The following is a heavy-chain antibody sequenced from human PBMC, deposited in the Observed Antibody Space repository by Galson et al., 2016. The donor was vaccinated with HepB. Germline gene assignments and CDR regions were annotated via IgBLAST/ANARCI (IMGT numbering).Heavy chain of an antibody. D-gene: IGHD5-12*01. J-gene: IGHJ5*02. CDR1: GFTVSGND. Sequence: SLRLSCAASGFTVSGNDMSWVRQAPGKGLEWVAAISGGGGSPFYADSVKGRFTISRDNTINTVWLEMNSLRAEDTAIYYCTKDRGYSGYDMGRFDPWGQGTLVTVSS. CDR3: TKDRGYSGYDMGRFDP. V-gene: IGHV3-23*01. CDR2: ISGGGGSP.